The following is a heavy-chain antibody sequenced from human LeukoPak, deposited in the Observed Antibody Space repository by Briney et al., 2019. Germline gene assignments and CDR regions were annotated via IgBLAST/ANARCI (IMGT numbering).Heavy chain of an antibody. Sequence: SETLSLTCTVSGGSISSYYWSWIRQPPGKGLEWIGYIYYSGSTDYNPSLKSRVTILVDTSKNQFALKLSSVTAADTAVYYCARMSDIVVVPAAMWDSFFDYWGQGTLVTVSS. V-gene: IGHV4-59*12. D-gene: IGHD2-2*01. J-gene: IGHJ4*02. CDR3: ARMSDIVVVPAAMWDSFFDY. CDR1: GGSISSYY. CDR2: IYYSGST.